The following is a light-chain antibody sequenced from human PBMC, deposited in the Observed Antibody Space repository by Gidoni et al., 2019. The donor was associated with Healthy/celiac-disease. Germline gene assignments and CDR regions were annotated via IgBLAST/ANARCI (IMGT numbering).Light chain of an antibody. V-gene: IGLV3-25*03. CDR1: ALPKQY. J-gene: IGLJ2*01. CDR3: QSADSSGTAP. CDR2: KDS. Sequence: SYELTQPPSVSVSPGQTARITCSGDALPKQYAYWYQQKPGEAPVPVIYKDSERPSGIHERLSGTSSGRTVTLTIRGVQAEDEADYYGQSADSSGTAPFGGGTKLTVL.